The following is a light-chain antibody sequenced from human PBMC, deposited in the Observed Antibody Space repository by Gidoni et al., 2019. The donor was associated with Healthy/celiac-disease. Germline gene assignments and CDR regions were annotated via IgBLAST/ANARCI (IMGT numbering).Light chain of an antibody. CDR1: QSVSCSY. CDR3: QQYGSSPRT. V-gene: IGKV3-20*01. J-gene: IGKJ1*01. Sequence: EIVLTQSPGTLSLSPGESATLPCRASQSVSCSYLAWYQQKPGQAPRLLIYGASSRATGIPDRFSGSGSGTDFTLTISRLEPEDFAVYYCQQYGSSPRTFGQGTKVEIK. CDR2: GAS.